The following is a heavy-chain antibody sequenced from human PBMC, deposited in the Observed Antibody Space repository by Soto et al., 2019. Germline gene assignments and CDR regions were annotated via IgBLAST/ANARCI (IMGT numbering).Heavy chain of an antibody. CDR2: INGDGSSI. V-gene: IGHV3-74*01. CDR1: GFPFSSYW. Sequence: GGSLRLSCAASGFPFSSYWMHWVRQAPGKGLEWVSRINGDGSSINYADSVKGRFAISRDNAKNTLYLQMNSLRVEDAAVYYCTRRGCSTTGCYFNWGRGTLVTVSS. J-gene: IGHJ4*02. CDR3: TRRGCSTTGCYFN. D-gene: IGHD2-2*01.